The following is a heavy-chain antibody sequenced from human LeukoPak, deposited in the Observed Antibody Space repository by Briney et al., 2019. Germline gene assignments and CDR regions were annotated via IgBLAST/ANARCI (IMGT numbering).Heavy chain of an antibody. CDR2: ISPTGSTT. D-gene: IGHD6-6*01. Sequence: PGGSLRFSCTASGFSFSGHWMHWARPLPGKGLVWVSRISPTGSTTSYADSVKGRFTVSRENAKNPLDLQVNNLRAEDTAVYYCARGPNSNWSGLDFWGQGTLLTVSS. J-gene: IGHJ4*02. CDR1: GFSFSGHW. CDR3: ARGPNSNWSGLDF. V-gene: IGHV3-74*01.